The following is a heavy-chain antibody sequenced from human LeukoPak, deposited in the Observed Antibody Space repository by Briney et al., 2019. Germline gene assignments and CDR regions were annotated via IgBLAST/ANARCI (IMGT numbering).Heavy chain of an antibody. J-gene: IGHJ4*02. CDR1: GITFSSYG. CDR3: ARESAGVGAMYV. Sequence: GGSLRLSCAASGITFSSYGMHWVRQAPGKGLEWVAFIRYDGSNEYYVDSVKGRSTISRDNSKNTLYLQMNSLRAEDTAVYYCARESAGVGAMYVWGQGTLVTVSS. CDR2: IRYDGSNE. V-gene: IGHV3-30*02. D-gene: IGHD1-26*01.